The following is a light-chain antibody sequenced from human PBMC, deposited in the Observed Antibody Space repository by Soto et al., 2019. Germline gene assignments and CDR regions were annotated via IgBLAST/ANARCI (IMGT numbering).Light chain of an antibody. CDR2: GAS. J-gene: IGKJ1*01. CDR3: QQYNNWPPT. CDR1: QSVDSN. Sequence: IVMTQSPATLSVSPGERATLSCRASQSVDSNLAWYQQKPGQAPRLLISGASTRATGIPANFTGSGSWTEFTLSISSLQSEDFAVYYCQQYNNWPPTFGLGTKVEIK. V-gene: IGKV3-15*01.